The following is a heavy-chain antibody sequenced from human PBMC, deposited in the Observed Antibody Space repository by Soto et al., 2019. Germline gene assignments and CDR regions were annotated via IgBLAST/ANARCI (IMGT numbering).Heavy chain of an antibody. CDR1: GGSISSGGYS. CDR2: IYHSGSP. CDR3: ARLGGFYQAFDS. Sequence: PSETLSLTCAVSGGSISSGGYSWSWIRQPPGKGLEWIGYIYHSGSPNYNPSLKSRVAISVDRSKNQFSLKLTSVTAADTAVYYCARLGGFYQAFDSWGRGTLVTVSS. D-gene: IGHD3-22*01. J-gene: IGHJ4*02. V-gene: IGHV4-30-2*01.